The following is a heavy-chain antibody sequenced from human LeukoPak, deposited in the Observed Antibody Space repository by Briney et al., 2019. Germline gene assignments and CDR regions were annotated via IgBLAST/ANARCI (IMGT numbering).Heavy chain of an antibody. CDR2: IYYSGST. CDR1: GGSISSSSYY. CDR3: ASGKGEVNYLDY. V-gene: IGHV4-39*07. D-gene: IGHD2-21*01. Sequence: KSSETLSLTCTVSGGSISSSSYYWGWIRQPPGKGLEWIGSIYYSGSTNYNPSLKSRVTISVDKSKNQFSLKLSSVTAADTAVYYCASGKGEVNYLDYWGQGTLVTVSS. J-gene: IGHJ4*02.